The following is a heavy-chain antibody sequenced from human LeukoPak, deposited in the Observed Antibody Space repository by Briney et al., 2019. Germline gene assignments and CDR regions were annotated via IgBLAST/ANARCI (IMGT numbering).Heavy chain of an antibody. Sequence: GGSLRLSCTTSGFTFSNFGMHWVRQAPGQGLEWVTFIPYDGSSKYYADSVKGRFTISRDNSKNTLFLQMNRLRPEDAAVYYCAKAPVTTCRGAYCYPFDYWGQGTLVTVSS. CDR2: IPYDGSSK. CDR3: AKAPVTTCRGAYCYPFDY. D-gene: IGHD2-21*01. J-gene: IGHJ4*02. V-gene: IGHV3-30*02. CDR1: GFTFSNFG.